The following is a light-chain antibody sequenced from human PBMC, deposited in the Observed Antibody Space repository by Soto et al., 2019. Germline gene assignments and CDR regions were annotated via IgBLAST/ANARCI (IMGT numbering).Light chain of an antibody. CDR2: GAS. J-gene: IGKJ1*01. CDR3: QQYDNWPPWT. V-gene: IGKV3-15*01. CDR1: QSVSSN. Sequence: EIVMTQSPATLSVSPGERATLSCRASQSVSSNLAWYQQKPGQAPRRLIYGASTRASGTPARFSGGGSGTEFTLTISSLQSEDIAVYHCQQYDNWPPWTFGQGTKVDNK.